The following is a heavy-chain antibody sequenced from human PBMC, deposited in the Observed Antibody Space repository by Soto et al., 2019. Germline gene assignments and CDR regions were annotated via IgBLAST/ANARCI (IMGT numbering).Heavy chain of an antibody. D-gene: IGHD3-3*01. Sequence: PGESLKISCAASKFTFSYYGMHWVRQAPGKGLEWVAVISYEGSNKYYADPVKGRFTISRDNSKNTLYLEMNSLRTEDTAVYYCAKPISISGVIIDAFDVWGQGTMVTVSS. V-gene: IGHV3-30*18. CDR1: KFTFSYYG. J-gene: IGHJ3*01. CDR3: AKPISISGVIIDAFDV. CDR2: ISYEGSNK.